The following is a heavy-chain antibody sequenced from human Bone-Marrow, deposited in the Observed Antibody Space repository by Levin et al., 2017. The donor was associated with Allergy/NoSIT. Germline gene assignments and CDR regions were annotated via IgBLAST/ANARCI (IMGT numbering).Heavy chain of an antibody. Sequence: GESLKISCAASGFSFSNYGMHWVRQAPGKGLEWVAVISYDGSEKYYTDSVMGRFTISRDNSKNTLFLQINSLRAQDTAVYYCVKSVAGTGIYGMDVWGQGTTVTVSS. CDR2: ISYDGSEK. V-gene: IGHV3-30*18. CDR3: VKSVAGTGIYGMDV. J-gene: IGHJ6*02. D-gene: IGHD6-19*01. CDR1: GFSFSNYG.